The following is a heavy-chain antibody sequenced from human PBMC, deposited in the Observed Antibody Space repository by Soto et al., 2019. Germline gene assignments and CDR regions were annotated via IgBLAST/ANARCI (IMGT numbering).Heavy chain of an antibody. Sequence: QVQLVQSGAEVKKPGSSVKVSCKASAGTFSSYAIRWVRQAHGQGLEWKGGIIPIFGTANYAQKFQGRVTITADASTSTAYMELSSLRSEDTAVYECARSIVGAMDNNFDYWGQVTLITVSS. CDR3: ARSIVGAMDNNFDY. V-gene: IGHV1-69*12. CDR2: IIPIFGTA. D-gene: IGHD1-26*01. CDR1: AGTFSSYA. J-gene: IGHJ4*02.